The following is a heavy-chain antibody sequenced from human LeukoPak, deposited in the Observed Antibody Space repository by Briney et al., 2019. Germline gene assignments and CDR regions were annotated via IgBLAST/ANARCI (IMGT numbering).Heavy chain of an antibody. D-gene: IGHD4-11*01. CDR3: ARDRHDYTHYFDY. J-gene: IGHJ4*02. Sequence: GGSLRLSCAASGFTFSNAWMSGVRQAPGKGLEWVGRIKSKTDGGTTDYAAPVKGRFTISRDNAKNSLYLQMNSLRAEDTAVYYCARDRHDYTHYFDYWGQGTLVTVSS. CDR2: IKSKTDGGTT. V-gene: IGHV3-15*01. CDR1: GFTFSNAW.